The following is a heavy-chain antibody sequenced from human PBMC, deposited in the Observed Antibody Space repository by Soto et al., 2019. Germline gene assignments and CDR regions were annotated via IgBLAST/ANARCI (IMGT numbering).Heavy chain of an antibody. D-gene: IGHD1-20*01. CDR1: GGSISSGGYY. J-gene: IGHJ6*03. V-gene: IGHV4-31*03. CDR2: IYYSGST. CDR3: ARVGSSYINYYYMDV. Sequence: LSETLSLTCTVSGGSISSGGYYWSWIRQHPGKGLEWIGYIYYSGSTYYNPSLKSRVTISVDTSKNQFSLKLSSVTAADTAVYYCARVGSSYINYYYMDVWGKGTTVTVSS.